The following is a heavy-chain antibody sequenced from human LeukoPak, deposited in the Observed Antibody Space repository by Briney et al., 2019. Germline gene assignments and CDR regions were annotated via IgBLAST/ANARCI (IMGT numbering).Heavy chain of an antibody. CDR2: IYHSGST. J-gene: IGHJ4*02. CDR3: ARGSSGYSYAY. CDR1: GDSITSGYY. D-gene: IGHD3-22*01. Sequence: PSETLSLTCNVSGDSITSGYYWGWSRQPPGEGLEWMGGIYHSGSTYYKPSLTSRVTISVDTSKHQSSLKLSSVTAADTAVYYSARGSSGYSYAYWGQGALVTVSS. V-gene: IGHV4-38-2*02.